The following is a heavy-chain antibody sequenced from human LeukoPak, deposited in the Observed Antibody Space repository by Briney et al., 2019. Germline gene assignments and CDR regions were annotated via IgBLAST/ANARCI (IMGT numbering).Heavy chain of an antibody. Sequence: GASVKVSCKASGYTFTGYYMHWVRQAPGQGLEWMGWINPNSGGTNYAQKFQGRVTMTRDTSISTAYMELSRLRSDDTAVYYCASLRGTTVPGFDYWGQGTLVTVSS. CDR2: INPNSGGT. D-gene: IGHD4-11*01. V-gene: IGHV1-2*02. J-gene: IGHJ4*02. CDR3: ASLRGTTVPGFDY. CDR1: GYTFTGYY.